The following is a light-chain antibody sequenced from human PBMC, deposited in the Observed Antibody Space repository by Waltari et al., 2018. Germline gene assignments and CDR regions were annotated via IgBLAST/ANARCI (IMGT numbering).Light chain of an antibody. CDR3: SSYTTSSTYV. CDR2: DVT. J-gene: IGLJ1*01. Sequence: QSALTQPASVSGSPGQSITISCNGTSSDVGGYNLVSWYQQHPGKVPKLIIYDVTNRPSGVSNRFSGSKSGNTASLTISGLQAEDEADYYCSSYTTSSTYVFGTGTKVTVL. V-gene: IGLV2-14*03. CDR1: SSDVGGYNL.